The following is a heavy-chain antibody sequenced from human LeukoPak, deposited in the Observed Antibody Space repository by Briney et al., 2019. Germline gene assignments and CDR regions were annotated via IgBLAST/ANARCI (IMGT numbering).Heavy chain of an antibody. J-gene: IGHJ6*03. CDR1: GFTFSSYG. Sequence: GGSLRVSCAASGFTFSSYGMHWVRQAPGKGLEWVAFIRYDGSNKYYADSVKGRFTISRDNSKNTLYLQMNSLRAEDTAVYYCAKVLIKASSPTRKYYYYYMDVWGKGTTVTVSS. CDR3: AKVLIKASSPTRKYYYYYMDV. CDR2: IRYDGSNK. V-gene: IGHV3-30*02.